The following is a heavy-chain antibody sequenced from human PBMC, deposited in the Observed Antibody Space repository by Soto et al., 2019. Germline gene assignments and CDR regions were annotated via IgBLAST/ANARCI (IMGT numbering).Heavy chain of an antibody. D-gene: IGHD2-8*01. Sequence: GPLRLSGAASGFSFSSYWMNWVRQVPGKGLVWVSRINSDGSITVYADSVKGRFTISRDNAKNTLYLQMNSLRAEDTAVYYCARDLGYCTNGVCSSWGQGT. CDR1: GFSFSSYW. CDR3: ARDLGYCTNGVCSS. V-gene: IGHV3-74*01. J-gene: IGHJ4*02. CDR2: INSDGSIT.